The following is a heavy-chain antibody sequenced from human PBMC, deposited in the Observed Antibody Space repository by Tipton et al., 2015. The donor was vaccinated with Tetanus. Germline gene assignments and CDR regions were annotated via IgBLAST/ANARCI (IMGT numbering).Heavy chain of an antibody. CDR1: GFTFSHFA. CDR3: ARSASPFDY. J-gene: IGHJ4*02. V-gene: IGHV3-23*01. CDR2: ISASGDST. Sequence: GSLRLSCVASGFTFSHFAVSWVRQSPGKGLEWVSAISASGDSTYYADFVKGRFIISRDTSKNTLYLQMNSLRAEDTAVYYCARSASPFDYWGQGTLVTVSS.